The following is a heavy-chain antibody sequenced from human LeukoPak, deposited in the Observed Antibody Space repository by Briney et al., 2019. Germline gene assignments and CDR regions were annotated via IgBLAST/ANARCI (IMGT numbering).Heavy chain of an antibody. Sequence: ASVKVSCKASGGTFSSYAISWVRQAPGQGLEWMGGIIPIFGTANYAQKFQGRVTITADESTSTAYMELSSLRSEDTAVYYCARGGSDVNYDFWSGYPTFLVQWGQGTLVTVSS. CDR1: GGTFSSYA. D-gene: IGHD3-3*01. J-gene: IGHJ4*02. V-gene: IGHV1-69*13. CDR2: IIPIFGTA. CDR3: ARGGSDVNYDFWSGYPTFLVQ.